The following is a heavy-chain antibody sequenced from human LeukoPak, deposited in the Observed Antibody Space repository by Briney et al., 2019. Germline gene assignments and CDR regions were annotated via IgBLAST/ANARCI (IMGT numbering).Heavy chain of an antibody. V-gene: IGHV3-66*01. CDR2: IYTGGST. J-gene: IGHJ6*02. D-gene: IGHD2-21*02. CDR3: SRDPAMTCGYGMDV. Sequence: GGSLRLSCAASGFTVSSSFMSWVRQAPGKGLEWVSVIYTGGSTYYADSVKGRFTISRDDSKNMVYLQMSSLRAEDTAVYFCSRDPAMTCGYGMDVWRQGTTVTVSS. CDR1: GFTVSSSF.